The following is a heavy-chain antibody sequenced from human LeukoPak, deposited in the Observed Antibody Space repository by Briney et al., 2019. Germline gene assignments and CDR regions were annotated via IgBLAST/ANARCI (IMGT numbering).Heavy chain of an antibody. Sequence: GGSLRLSCAASGFTFRNYAIHWVRQAPGKGLEWVAVVSYDGSYKDYADSVKGRFTISRDNSKNTLYLQMNSLRAEDTAVYYCARSLYGDSDYWGQGTLVTVSS. D-gene: IGHD4-17*01. J-gene: IGHJ4*02. CDR3: ARSLYGDSDY. CDR2: VSYDGSYK. V-gene: IGHV3-30*04. CDR1: GFTFRNYA.